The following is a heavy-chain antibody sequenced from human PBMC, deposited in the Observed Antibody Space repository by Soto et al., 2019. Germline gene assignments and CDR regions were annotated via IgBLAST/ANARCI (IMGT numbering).Heavy chain of an antibody. CDR3: ARDPWGYSSSWYGGRDYYYGMDV. Sequence: QVQLVQSGAEVKKPGASVKVSCKASGYTFTSYGISWVRQAPGQGLEWMGWISAYNGNTNYAQKLQGRVTMTTDTSTSTAYMELRSLRSDDTAVCYCARDPWGYSSSWYGGRDYYYGMDVWGQGTTVTVSS. J-gene: IGHJ6*02. CDR2: ISAYNGNT. CDR1: GYTFTSYG. D-gene: IGHD6-13*01. V-gene: IGHV1-18*04.